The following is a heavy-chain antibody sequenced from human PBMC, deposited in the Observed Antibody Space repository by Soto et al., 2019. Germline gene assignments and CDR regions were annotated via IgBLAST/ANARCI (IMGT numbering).Heavy chain of an antibody. D-gene: IGHD3-16*01. Sequence: PGGSMRLSCAASGFNFSSYWMSWVRQAPGKGLEWVANIKQDGSEKYYVDSVKGRFTISRDNAKNSLYLQMNSLRAEDTAVYYCARDLGEGPLGYWGQGTLVTVSS. V-gene: IGHV3-7*01. CDR2: IKQDGSEK. CDR3: ARDLGEGPLGY. CDR1: GFNFSSYW. J-gene: IGHJ4*02.